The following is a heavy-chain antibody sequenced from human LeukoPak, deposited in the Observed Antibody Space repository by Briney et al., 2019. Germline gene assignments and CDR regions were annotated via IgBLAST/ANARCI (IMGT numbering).Heavy chain of an antibody. J-gene: IGHJ4*02. CDR2: INPSGGST. CDR1: GYTFTSYY. Sequence: ASVKVSCKASGYTFTSYYMHWVRQAPGQGLEWMGIINPSGGSTSYAQKFQGRVTMTRDMSTSTVYMELSSLRSEDTAVYYCASARQLAPFDYWGQGTLVTVSS. D-gene: IGHD6-6*01. CDR3: ASARQLAPFDY. V-gene: IGHV1-46*01.